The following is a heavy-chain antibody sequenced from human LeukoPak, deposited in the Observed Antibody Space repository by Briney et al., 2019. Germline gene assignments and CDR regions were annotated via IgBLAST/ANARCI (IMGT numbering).Heavy chain of an antibody. D-gene: IGHD5-12*01. CDR2: FDPEDGET. V-gene: IGHV1-24*01. Sequence: ASVKVSCKVSGYTLTELSMHWVRQAPGKGLEWMGGFDPEDGETIYAQKFQGRLTMTTDTSASTAYMELRNLRSDDTAVYYCARVRRYSGYNYFDAFDNWGQGTMVTVSS. CDR3: ARVRRYSGYNYFDAFDN. CDR1: GYTLTELS. J-gene: IGHJ3*02.